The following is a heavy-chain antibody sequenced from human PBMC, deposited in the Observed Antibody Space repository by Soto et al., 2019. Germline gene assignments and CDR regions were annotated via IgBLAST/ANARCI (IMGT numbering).Heavy chain of an antibody. CDR3: ARDRGYDAHDYYYNAMDV. V-gene: IGHV3-21*01. CDR1: GFTFRTYT. D-gene: IGHD3-10*01. Sequence: GGSLRLSCTSSGFTFRTYTMNWVRQAPGKGLEWVSGIRGFSPYTFYAESVKGRFTISRDNAKNSPDLQMDSLRAEDTAVYYCARDRGYDAHDYYYNAMDVWGKGTTVTVAS. CDR2: IRGFSPYT. J-gene: IGHJ6*04.